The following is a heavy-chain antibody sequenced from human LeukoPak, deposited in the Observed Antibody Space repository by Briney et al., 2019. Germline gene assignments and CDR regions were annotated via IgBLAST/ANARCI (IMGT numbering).Heavy chain of an antibody. V-gene: IGHV3-72*01. D-gene: IGHD3-10*01. Sequence: GGSLRLSCAASGFSFSSYGLTWVRQAPGQGLEWVGRSRNKVNSYTTEYAASVKGRFTISRDDSNNSLYLQMNSLKTEDTAVYFCVAMLRGVGYWGQGTLVTVSS. CDR2: SRNKVNSYTT. J-gene: IGHJ4*02. CDR3: VAMLRGVGY. CDR1: GFSFSSYG.